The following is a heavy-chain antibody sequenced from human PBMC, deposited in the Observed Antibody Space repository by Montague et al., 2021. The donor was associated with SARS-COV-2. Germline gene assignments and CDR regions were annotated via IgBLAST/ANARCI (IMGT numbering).Heavy chain of an antibody. Sequence: SETLSLTCAAYGGSVSDYYWSWIRQPPGKGLEWIGDINHSGSTNXNPSFKSRVTTSVDTSKNQFSLKLTSVTAADTAVNYCARGLRITMIVVVITDIWFDPWGQGALVAVSS. D-gene: IGHD3-22*01. J-gene: IGHJ5*02. CDR3: ARGLRITMIVVVITDIWFDP. CDR1: GGSVSDYY. CDR2: INHSGST. V-gene: IGHV4-34*01.